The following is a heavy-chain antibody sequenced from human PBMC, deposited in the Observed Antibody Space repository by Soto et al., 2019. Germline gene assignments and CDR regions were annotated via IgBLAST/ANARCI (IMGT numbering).Heavy chain of an antibody. CDR2: ISAYNGNT. CDR1: GYTFTSYG. J-gene: IGHJ4*02. CDR3: ARDRELRYFDWLGFDY. V-gene: IGHV1-18*01. Sequence: QVQLVQSGAEVKKPGASVKVSCKASGYTFTSYGISWVRQAPGQGLEWMGWISAYNGNTNYAQKLQGRVTMTTDTSTSTAYMELRCLRSDDTAVYYCARDRELRYFDWLGFDYWGQGTLVTVSS. D-gene: IGHD3-9*01.